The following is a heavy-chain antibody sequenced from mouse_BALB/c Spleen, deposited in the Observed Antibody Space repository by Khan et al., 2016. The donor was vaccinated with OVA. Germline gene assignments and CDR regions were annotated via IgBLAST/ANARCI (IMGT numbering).Heavy chain of an antibody. D-gene: IGHD2-14*01. J-gene: IGHJ4*01. V-gene: IGHV1-4*01. CDR3: ARRTTGSTMDS. Sequence: QVQLKQSGAELARPGASVRMSCKASGYTFTSNTMHWIKQRPGQGLEWIGYINPRSGYTTYNQNFKDKATLTADKSSSTAYMQLSSLTSEDSAVYYCARRTTGSTMDSWGQGTSVTVSS. CDR1: GYTFTSNT. CDR2: INPRSGYT.